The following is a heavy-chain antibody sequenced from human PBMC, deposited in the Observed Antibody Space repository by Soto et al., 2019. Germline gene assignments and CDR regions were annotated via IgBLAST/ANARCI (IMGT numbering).Heavy chain of an antibody. CDR3: ARGRLLWFGMAYYYGMDV. Sequence: SETLSLTCAVYGGSFSGYYWTWIRQPPGTGLEWIGEINHSGSTNYNPSLKSRVTISVDTSKNQFSLKLSSVTAADTAVYYCARGRLLWFGMAYYYGMDVWGQGTTVTVSS. CDR1: GGSFSGYY. CDR2: INHSGST. V-gene: IGHV4-34*01. D-gene: IGHD3-10*01. J-gene: IGHJ6*02.